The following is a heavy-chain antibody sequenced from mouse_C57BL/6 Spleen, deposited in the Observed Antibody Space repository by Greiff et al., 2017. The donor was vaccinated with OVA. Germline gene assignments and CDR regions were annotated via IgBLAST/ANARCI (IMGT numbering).Heavy chain of an antibody. CDR1: GYTFTDHT. Sequence: QVQLQQSDAELVKPGASVKISCKVSGYTFTDHTIHWMKQRPEQGLEWIGYIYPRDGSTKYNEKFQGKATLTADKSSSTAYMQLNSLTSEDSAVYFCAATLITTVVDYYAMDYWGQGTSVTVSS. J-gene: IGHJ4*01. D-gene: IGHD1-1*01. V-gene: IGHV1-78*01. CDR3: AATLITTVVDYYAMDY. CDR2: IYPRDGST.